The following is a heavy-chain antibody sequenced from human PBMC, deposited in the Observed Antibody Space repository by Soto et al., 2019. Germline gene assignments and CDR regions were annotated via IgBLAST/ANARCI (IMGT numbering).Heavy chain of an antibody. D-gene: IGHD2-8*01. CDR3: ASHYNTNTPFDY. CDR1: GDSISSSNYY. Sequence: PSETLSLTCTVSGDSISSSNYYWGWIRQPPGKGLEWIGEIRHRGSTNYNPSVESRVTIYVDTSKNQFSLKLTSVTAADMAIYYCASHYNTNTPFDYWGQGTQVTVSS. V-gene: IGHV4-39*01. CDR2: IRHRGST. J-gene: IGHJ4*02.